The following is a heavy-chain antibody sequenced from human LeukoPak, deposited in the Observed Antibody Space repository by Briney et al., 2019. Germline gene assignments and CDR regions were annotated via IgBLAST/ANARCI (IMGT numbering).Heavy chain of an antibody. CDR1: GDGFSLYY. D-gene: IGHD1-1*01. V-gene: IGHV4-4*07. CDR2: VHPSGGA. J-gene: IGHJ5*01. CDR3: ARVLGVNDKYFDS. Sequence: SETLSLTCNVSGDGFSLYYWSWIRQPAGKGLEWIGHVHPSGGANYNYSLRSRVTLSVDSSKNQVFLRLTSVTVADTAVYYCARVLGVNDKYFDSWGQGTPVTVSS.